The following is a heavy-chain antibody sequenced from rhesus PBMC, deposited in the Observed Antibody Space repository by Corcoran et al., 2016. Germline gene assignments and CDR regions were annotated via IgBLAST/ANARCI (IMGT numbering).Heavy chain of an antibody. J-gene: IGHJ4*01. CDR1: GGSISSNW. V-gene: IGHV4-173*01. CDR2: ISGSGGST. Sequence: QLQLQESGPGLVKPSETLSLTCAVSGGSISSNWWSWIRQPPGKGLEWIGRISGSGGSTSYNPSLKSRVTISTDTSKNQLSLKLISVTAADTAVYYCAQAPVPARGFGVLTAPPGYWGQGVLVTVSS. CDR3: AQAPVPARGFGVLTAPPGY. D-gene: IGHD2-15*01.